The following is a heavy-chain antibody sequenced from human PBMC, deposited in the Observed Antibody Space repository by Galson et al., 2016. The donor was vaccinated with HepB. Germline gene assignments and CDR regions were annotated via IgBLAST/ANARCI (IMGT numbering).Heavy chain of an antibody. Sequence: SVKVSCKASGGTFSSYGISWVRQAPGQGLEWLGGIIPIFGTANYAQRFQDRVTITADESTSTAYMELRSLRSEDTAVYFCAREISWGGMDVWGQGTTVAVSS. CDR2: IIPIFGTA. J-gene: IGHJ6*02. CDR1: GGTFSSYG. D-gene: IGHD3-16*01. V-gene: IGHV1-69*13. CDR3: AREISWGGMDV.